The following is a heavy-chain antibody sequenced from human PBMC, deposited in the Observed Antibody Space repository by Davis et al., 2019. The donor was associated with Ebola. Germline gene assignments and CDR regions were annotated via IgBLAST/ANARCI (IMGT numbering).Heavy chain of an antibody. D-gene: IGHD5-18*01. J-gene: IGHJ6*02. Sequence: AASVKVSCKASGYTFTSYGISWVRQAPGQGLEWMGGIIPIFGTANYAQKFQGRVTITADESTSTAYMELSSLRSEDTAVYYYARARDGYSYDYYYGMDVWGQGTTVTVSS. CDR3: ARARDGYSYDYYYGMDV. CDR2: IIPIFGTA. CDR1: GYTFTSYG. V-gene: IGHV1-69*13.